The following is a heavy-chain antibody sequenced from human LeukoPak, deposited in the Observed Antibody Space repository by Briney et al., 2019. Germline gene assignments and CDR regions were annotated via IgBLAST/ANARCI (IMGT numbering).Heavy chain of an antibody. CDR1: GFTFSSYA. Sequence: GGSLRLSCAASGFTFSSYAMSWVRQAPGKGLEWVSSISSSSSYIYYADSVKGRFTISRDNAKNSLYLQMNSLRAEDTAVYYCARDSPPYCSGGSCYSNLWYYYYYMDVWGKGTTVTVSS. D-gene: IGHD2-15*01. V-gene: IGHV3-21*01. J-gene: IGHJ6*03. CDR2: ISSSSSYI. CDR3: ARDSPPYCSGGSCYSNLWYYYYYMDV.